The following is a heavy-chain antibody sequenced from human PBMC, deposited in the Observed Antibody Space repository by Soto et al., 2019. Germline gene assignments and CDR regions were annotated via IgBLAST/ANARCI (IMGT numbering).Heavy chain of an antibody. J-gene: IGHJ6*02. CDR2: ISAYNGNT. Sequence: QVQLVQSGAEVKKPGASVKVSCKASGYTFTSYGISWVRQAPGQGLEWMGWISAYNGNTNYAQKLQGRVTMTTDTXTXTXXMELRSLRSDDTAVYYCARGHDYGDYVDYYYGMDVWGQGTTVTVSS. V-gene: IGHV1-18*01. CDR3: ARGHDYGDYVDYYYGMDV. CDR1: GYTFTSYG. D-gene: IGHD4-17*01.